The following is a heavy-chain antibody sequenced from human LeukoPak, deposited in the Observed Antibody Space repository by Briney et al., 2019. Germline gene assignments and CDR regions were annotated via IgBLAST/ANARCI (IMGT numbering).Heavy chain of an antibody. V-gene: IGHV1-18*01. D-gene: IGHD6-19*01. CDR1: GYTFTRTG. J-gene: IGHJ4*02. Sequence: ASVTVSCTASGYTFTRTGISWVRQAPGQGLEWMGWISTYNGNTNYAQKLQGRVTMTTDTSTSTAYMELRSLRSDDTAVYYCARADSSGWLSDYWGQGTLVTVSS. CDR2: ISTYNGNT. CDR3: ARADSSGWLSDY.